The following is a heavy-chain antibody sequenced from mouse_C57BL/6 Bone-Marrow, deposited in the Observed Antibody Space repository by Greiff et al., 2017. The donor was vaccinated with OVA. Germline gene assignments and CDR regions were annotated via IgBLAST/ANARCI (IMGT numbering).Heavy chain of an antibody. CDR1: GFTFSSYG. V-gene: IGHV5-6*01. Sequence: EVQGVESGGDLVKPGGSLKLSCAASGFTFSSYGMSWVRQTPDKRLEWVATISSGGSYPYYPDRVTGRFTISRDNAKNTLYLQMSSLKSEDTAMYYCARHGDLHYYGSSYGFFAYWGQGTLVTVSA. CDR2: ISSGGSYP. CDR3: ARHGDLHYYGSSYGFFAY. D-gene: IGHD1-1*01. J-gene: IGHJ3*01.